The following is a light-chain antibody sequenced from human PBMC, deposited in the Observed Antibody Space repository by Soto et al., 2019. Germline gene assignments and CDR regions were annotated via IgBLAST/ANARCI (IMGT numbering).Light chain of an antibody. CDR2: EVS. Sequence: QSALTQPASVSGSPGQSITISCTGTSSDVGTYNYVSWYQQHPGKAPKLMIYEVSNRPSGISNRFSGSKSGNTASLTISGLQAEDEADYYCSSYRSSSTLDYVFGTGIKLTVL. CDR1: SSDVGTYNY. J-gene: IGLJ1*01. V-gene: IGLV2-14*01. CDR3: SSYRSSSTLDYV.